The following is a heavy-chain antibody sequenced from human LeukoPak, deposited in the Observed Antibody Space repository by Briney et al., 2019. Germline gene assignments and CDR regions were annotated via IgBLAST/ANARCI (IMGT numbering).Heavy chain of an antibody. CDR3: ARDEQVAAPGNWFDP. J-gene: IGHJ5*02. D-gene: IGHD2-15*01. V-gene: IGHV1-2*02. CDR2: INPNSGGT. Sequence: ASVKVSCKASGYTFTGYYMHWVRQAPGQGLEWMGWINPNSGGTNYAQKFQGRVTMTRDTSISTAYMELNRLRSDDTAVYYCARDEQVAAPGNWFDPWGQGTLVTVSS. CDR1: GYTFTGYY.